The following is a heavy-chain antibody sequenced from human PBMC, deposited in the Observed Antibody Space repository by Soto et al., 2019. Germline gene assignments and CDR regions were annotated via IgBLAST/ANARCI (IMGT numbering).Heavy chain of an antibody. Sequence: GGSLRLSCAASGFTFSSYAMSWVRQAPGKGLEWVSAISASGDSTYSADSVKGRFTISRDNSMNALYLQMSSLRIEDTAVYYCAHPRGYGVFDAYDIWGQGTMVTVSS. CDR2: ISASGDST. D-gene: IGHD4-17*01. CDR1: GFTFSSYA. J-gene: IGHJ3*02. V-gene: IGHV3-23*01. CDR3: AHPRGYGVFDAYDI.